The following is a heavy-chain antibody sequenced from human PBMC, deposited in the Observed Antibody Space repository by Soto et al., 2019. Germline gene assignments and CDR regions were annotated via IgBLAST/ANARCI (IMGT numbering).Heavy chain of an antibody. CDR2: IYYSGST. V-gene: IGHV4-39*01. D-gene: IGHD7-27*01. J-gene: IGHJ4*02. CDR1: GGSISSSSYY. Sequence: SETLSLTCTVSGGSISSSSYYWGWIRQPPGKGLEWIGSIYYSGSTYYNPSLKSRVTISVDTSKNQFSLKRTSVTAADTAVYYCARQNTGDFDYWGQGTLVTVSS. CDR3: ARQNTGDFDY.